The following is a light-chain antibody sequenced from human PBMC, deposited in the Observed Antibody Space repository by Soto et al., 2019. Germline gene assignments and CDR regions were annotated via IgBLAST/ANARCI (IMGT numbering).Light chain of an antibody. V-gene: IGKV1-39*01. CDR1: QNISNY. Sequence: QVTQSPPSLSASIGDTVILTCRSAQNISNYLNWYIQKLGRVPNLLIYGASKLHGGFSSRFSGSGFGTDFTLTITILQPEDFATYFSHPGFSSPWIFGQGTTLEIK. CDR2: GAS. J-gene: IGKJ1*01. CDR3: HPGFSSPWI.